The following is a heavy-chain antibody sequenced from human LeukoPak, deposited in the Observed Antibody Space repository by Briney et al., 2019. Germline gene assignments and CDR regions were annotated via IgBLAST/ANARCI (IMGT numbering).Heavy chain of an antibody. CDR3: ARRYDY. CDR2: IYYSGST. CDR1: GVSISSYY. V-gene: IGHV4-59*12. Sequence: PSETLSLTCTVSGVSISSYYWSWIRQPPGKGLEWIGYIYYSGSTNYNPSLKSRVTISVDTSKNQFSLKLSSVTAADTAVYYCARRYDYWGQGTLVTVSS. D-gene: IGHD5-24*01. J-gene: IGHJ4*02.